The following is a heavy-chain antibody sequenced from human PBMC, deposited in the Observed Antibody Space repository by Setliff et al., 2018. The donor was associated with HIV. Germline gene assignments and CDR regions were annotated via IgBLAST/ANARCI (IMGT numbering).Heavy chain of an antibody. J-gene: IGHJ6*02. V-gene: IGHV1-18*01. CDR2: ISAYNGNT. CDR3: ARVGHSSSYHYYGMDV. Sequence: ASVKVSCKASGYTFTSFGISWVRQAPGQGLEWMGRISAYNGNTDHAQRLQGRVTITTDESRSTAYMELSSLSSEDTAVFYCARVGHSSSYHYYGMDVWGQGTTVTVSS. CDR1: GYTFTSFG. D-gene: IGHD6-13*01.